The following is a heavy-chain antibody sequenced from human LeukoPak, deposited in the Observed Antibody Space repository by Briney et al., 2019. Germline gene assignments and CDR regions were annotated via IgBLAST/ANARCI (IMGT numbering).Heavy chain of an antibody. V-gene: IGHV1-69*05. D-gene: IGHD2-21*02. Sequence: SVKVSCKASGGTFSSYAISWVRQAPGQGLEWMGGIIPIFGTANYAQKFQGRVTITTDESTSTAHMELSSLRSEDTAVYYCASSLEHIVVVTARVERLLGVFQHWGQGTLVTVSS. CDR3: ASSLEHIVVVTARVERLLGVFQH. J-gene: IGHJ1*01. CDR2: IIPIFGTA. CDR1: GGTFSSYA.